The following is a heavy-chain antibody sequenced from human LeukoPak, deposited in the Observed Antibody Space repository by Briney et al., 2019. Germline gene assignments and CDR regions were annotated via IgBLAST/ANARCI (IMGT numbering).Heavy chain of an antibody. CDR3: PTGGSTFWSGYYADFDY. D-gene: IGHD3-3*01. J-gene: IGHJ4*02. Sequence: PGGSLRLSCAASGFTFSNAWMSWVRQAPGKGLEWVVRIKSKTDGGTTDYAAPVKGRFTISRDDSKNTLYLQMNSLKTEDTAVYYCPTGGSTFWSGYYADFDYWGQGTLLTVSS. V-gene: IGHV3-15*01. CDR1: GFTFSNAW. CDR2: IKSKTDGGTT.